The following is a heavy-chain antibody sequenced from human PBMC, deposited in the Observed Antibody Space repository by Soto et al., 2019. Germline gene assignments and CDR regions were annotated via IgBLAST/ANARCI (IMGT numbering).Heavy chain of an antibody. D-gene: IGHD7-27*01. CDR2: INHSGST. CDR1: GGSFSGYY. J-gene: IGHJ4*02. V-gene: IGHV4-34*01. CDR3: ARVTGEEYFDY. Sequence: SETLSLTCAVYGGSFSGYYWSWIRQPPGKGLEWIGEINHSGSTNSNPSLKSRVTISVDTSKNQFSVKLSSVTAADTAVYYCARVTGEEYFDYWGQGTLVTVSS.